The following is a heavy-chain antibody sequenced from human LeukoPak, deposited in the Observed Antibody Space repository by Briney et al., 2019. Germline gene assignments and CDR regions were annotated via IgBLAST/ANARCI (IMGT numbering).Heavy chain of an antibody. CDR2: IYSGGST. CDR3: ARGPSGYYDY. J-gene: IGHJ4*02. CDR1: GFTVSSNY. Sequence: PGGSLRLSWPTSGFTVSSNYMSWVRQPPGKGLEWVSVIYSGGSTYYADSVKGRFTISRDNSKNTLYLQMNSLRAEDTAVYYCARGPSGYYDYWGQGTLVTVSS. V-gene: IGHV3-53*01. D-gene: IGHD3-22*01.